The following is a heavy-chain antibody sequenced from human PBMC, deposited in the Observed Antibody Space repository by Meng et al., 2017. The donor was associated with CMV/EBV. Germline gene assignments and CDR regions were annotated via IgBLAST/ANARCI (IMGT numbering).Heavy chain of an antibody. CDR3: ARDGEVGATLYYYYGMDV. V-gene: IGHV3-48*04. CDR1: GFTFSSYS. J-gene: IGHJ6*02. Sequence: GGSLRLSCAASGFTFSSYSMNWVRQAPGQGLEWVSYISSSSSTTYYADSVKGRFTISRDNAKNSLYLQMNSLRAEDTAVYYCARDGEVGATLYYYYGMDVWGQGTTVTVSS. D-gene: IGHD1-26*01. CDR2: ISSSSSTT.